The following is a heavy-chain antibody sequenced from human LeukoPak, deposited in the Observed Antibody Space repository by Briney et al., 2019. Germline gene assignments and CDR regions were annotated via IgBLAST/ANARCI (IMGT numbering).Heavy chain of an antibody. CDR1: GFTFSNYA. Sequence: GGSLRLSCAASGFTFSNYAMSWVRQAPGKGLEWVSVISGSGGTTYYADSVEGRFTISRDNSKNTLYLQMNSLRAEDTAMYYCAKVFGSTYVIYYFDYWGQGTLVTVSS. D-gene: IGHD3-3*01. CDR2: ISGSGGTT. J-gene: IGHJ4*02. V-gene: IGHV3-23*01. CDR3: AKVFGSTYVIYYFDY.